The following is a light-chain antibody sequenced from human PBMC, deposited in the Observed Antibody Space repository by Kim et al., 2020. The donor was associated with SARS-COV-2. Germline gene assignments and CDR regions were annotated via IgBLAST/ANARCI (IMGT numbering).Light chain of an antibody. J-gene: IGKJ1*01. CDR1: QSVSSY. Sequence: EIVLTQSPATLSLSPGERATLSCRASQSVSSYLAWYQQKPGQAPRFLIYDASNRATGIPARFSGSGSGTDFTPTISSLEPEDFAVYYCQQRSNWPPWTFGQGTKLEI. CDR3: QQRSNWPPWT. CDR2: DAS. V-gene: IGKV3-11*01.